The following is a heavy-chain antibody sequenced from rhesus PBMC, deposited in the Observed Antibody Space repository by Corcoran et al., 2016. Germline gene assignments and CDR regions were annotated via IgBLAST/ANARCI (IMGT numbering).Heavy chain of an antibody. CDR1: GFTFSSSA. V-gene: IGHV3-118*01. D-gene: IGHD6-25*01. Sequence: EVQLVESGGGLVQPGGSLRLSCAASGFTFSSSAMHWVRQASGKGLEWVGRIRSKSNNYETGYAASVKGRFTISRDDSKNIASLQMSSLKTEDTAVYYCARGGRQLEIVFDYWGQGVLVTVSS. CDR2: IRSKSNNYET. CDR3: ARGGRQLEIVFDY. J-gene: IGHJ4*01.